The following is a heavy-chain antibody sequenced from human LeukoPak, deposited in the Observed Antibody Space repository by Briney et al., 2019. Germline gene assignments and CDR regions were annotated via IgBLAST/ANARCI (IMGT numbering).Heavy chain of an antibody. CDR1: GFTVSSNY. Sequence: GGSLRLSCAASGFTVSSNYMCWVRQAPGKGLEWVSVIYSGGSTYYADSVKGRFTISRDNSKNTLYLQMNSLRAEDTAVYYCAASSWYYFDYWGQGTLVTVSS. D-gene: IGHD6-13*01. V-gene: IGHV3-53*01. CDR3: AASSWYYFDY. CDR2: IYSGGST. J-gene: IGHJ4*02.